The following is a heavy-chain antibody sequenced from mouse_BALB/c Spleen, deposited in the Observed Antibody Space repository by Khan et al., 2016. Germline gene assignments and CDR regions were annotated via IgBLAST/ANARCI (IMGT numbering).Heavy chain of an antibody. CDR1: GYTFTNYG. CDR2: INTNTGEP. D-gene: IGHD2-4*01. Sequence: QIQLVQSGPELKKPGETVKISCKASGYTFTNYGMNWVKQAPGKGLKWMGWINTNTGEPTYAEEFKGRFAFSLETSASTAYLQINTLKNEDTATYFGAGRITTTGFDYWGQGTTLTVSS. J-gene: IGHJ2*01. CDR3: AGRITTTGFDY. V-gene: IGHV9-3*02.